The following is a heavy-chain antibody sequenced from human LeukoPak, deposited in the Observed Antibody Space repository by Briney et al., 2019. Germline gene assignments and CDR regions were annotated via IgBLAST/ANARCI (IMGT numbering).Heavy chain of an antibody. CDR3: ASDGGSDPVWFDP. J-gene: IGHJ5*02. CDR2: INPNSGVT. V-gene: IGHV1-2*02. CDR1: GDIFTAYY. D-gene: IGHD3-16*01. Sequence: ASVKVSCKASGDIFTAYYMHWVRQAPGQGLEWMGWINPNSGVTNYEQRFEGRVTMTRDTSISTAYMELRTLRSDDTAVSYCASDGGSDPVWFDPWGQGTLVIVSS.